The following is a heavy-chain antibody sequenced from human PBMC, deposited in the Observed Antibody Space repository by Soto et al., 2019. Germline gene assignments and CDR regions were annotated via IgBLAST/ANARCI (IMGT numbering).Heavy chain of an antibody. V-gene: IGHV3-53*01. CDR1: GFTISGKKY. Sequence: DVQLVESGGGLIQPGESLRLSCVAFGFTISGKKYVAWVRQAPGKGLEWVSALYDVDGSFYADSVMGLFTTSSDSSKTTVYLRMNDLRPDETTVYYFAALYELRHAYDVWAQGTTVTVSS. CDR3: AALYELRHAYDV. J-gene: IGHJ3*01. D-gene: IGHD2-8*01. CDR2: LYDVDGS.